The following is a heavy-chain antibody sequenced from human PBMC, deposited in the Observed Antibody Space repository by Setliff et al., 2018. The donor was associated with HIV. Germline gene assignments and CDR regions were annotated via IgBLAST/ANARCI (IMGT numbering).Heavy chain of an antibody. V-gene: IGHV4-34*01. CDR3: ASQYSSPAQNYMDV. Sequence: SETLSLTCAVYGGSFSGYYWSWLRQYPGKGLEWIGEISHTGNTHYNPSLKSRLIMSVDTSKNQFSLRVRSVSAADTAVYYCASQYSSPAQNYMDVWGQGTTVTVSS. D-gene: IGHD3-22*01. CDR1: GGSFSGYY. CDR2: ISHTGNT. J-gene: IGHJ6*03.